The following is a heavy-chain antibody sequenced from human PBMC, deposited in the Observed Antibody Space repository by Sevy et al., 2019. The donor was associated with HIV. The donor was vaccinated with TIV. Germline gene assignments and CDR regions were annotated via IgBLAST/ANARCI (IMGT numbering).Heavy chain of an antibody. J-gene: IGHJ4*02. Sequence: GGSLRLSCAASGFTFSSYSMNWVRQAPGKGLEWVSSISSSSSYIYYADSVKGRFTISRDNAKNSLYLQMNSLRAEDTAVYYCARDIIVGATAFDYWGLGTLVTVSS. CDR2: ISSSSSYI. CDR1: GFTFSSYS. V-gene: IGHV3-21*01. D-gene: IGHD1-26*01. CDR3: ARDIIVGATAFDY.